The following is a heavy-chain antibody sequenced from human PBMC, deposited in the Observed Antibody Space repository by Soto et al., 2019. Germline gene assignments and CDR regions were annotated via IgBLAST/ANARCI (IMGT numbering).Heavy chain of an antibody. V-gene: IGHV2-5*02. CDR2: SYWDDDK. CDR1: GFSLTTSGVG. Sequence: QITLNESGLTQVKPRQTLTLTCTFSGFSLTTSGVGVGWIRQSPGKAPEWLALSYWDDDKRYSPSLKSRLTITKDTSKNQVVLTMADLDPADTATYYCAHRVLRTVFGLVTTTAIYFDFWGQGTPVAVSS. CDR3: AHRVLRTVFGLVTTTAIYFDF. J-gene: IGHJ4*02. D-gene: IGHD3-3*01.